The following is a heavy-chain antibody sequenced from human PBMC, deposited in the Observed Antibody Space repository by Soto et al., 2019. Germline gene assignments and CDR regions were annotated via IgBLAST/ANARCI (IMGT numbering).Heavy chain of an antibody. Sequence: SVKVSCKASGGTFSSYAISWVRQAPGQGLEWMGGIIPIFGTANYAQKFQGRVTITADESTSTAYMELSSLRSEDTAVYYCARDTPPPYYDFWSGFDYWGQGTLVTVSS. CDR2: IIPIFGTA. V-gene: IGHV1-69*13. J-gene: IGHJ4*02. D-gene: IGHD3-3*01. CDR3: ARDTPPPYYDFWSGFDY. CDR1: GGTFSSYA.